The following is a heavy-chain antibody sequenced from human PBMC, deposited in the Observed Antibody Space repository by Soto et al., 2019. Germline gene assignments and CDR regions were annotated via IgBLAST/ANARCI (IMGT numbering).Heavy chain of an antibody. CDR2: INPSGGST. CDR1: GYTFTSYY. J-gene: IGHJ5*02. Sequence: ASVKVFCKASGYTFTSYYMHWVRQAPGQGLEWMGIINPSGGSTSYAQKFQGRVTMTRDTSTSTVYMELSSLRSEDTAVYYCARDQLPHYYDSSGYYPWGQGTLVTVS. CDR3: ARDQLPHYYDSSGYYP. V-gene: IGHV1-46*01. D-gene: IGHD3-22*01.